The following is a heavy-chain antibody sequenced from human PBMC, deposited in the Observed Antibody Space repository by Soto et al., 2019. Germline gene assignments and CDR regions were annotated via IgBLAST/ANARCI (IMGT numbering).Heavy chain of an antibody. CDR1: GASISGSYYY. J-gene: IGHJ4*02. V-gene: IGHV4-39*01. CDR2: VFYTGFT. D-gene: IGHD1-20*01. Sequence: LSLTCAVSGASISGSYYYWAWLRQSPGKGPEWIGSVFYTGFTSYNPSLETRVSVSVDTSKSQFSLKLSAVTAADTAVYYCATSQKGYNWNYFDHWGQGALVTVSS. CDR3: ATSQKGYNWNYFDH.